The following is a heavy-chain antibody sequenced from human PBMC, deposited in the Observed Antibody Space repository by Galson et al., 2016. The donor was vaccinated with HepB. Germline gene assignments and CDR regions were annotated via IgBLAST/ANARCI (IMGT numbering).Heavy chain of an antibody. V-gene: IGHV4-31*03. D-gene: IGHD3/OR15-3a*01. Sequence: TLSLTCSVSGAFISSGGYYYNWIRQHPGKGLEWIGSIHHSGTTYYKPSLKSRIIISVDLSENQFSLRLSSVTAADTAVYYCASDRGLLYNMDVWGRGTTVTVSS. J-gene: IGHJ6*03. CDR2: IHHSGTT. CDR1: GAFISSGGYY. CDR3: ASDRGLLYNMDV.